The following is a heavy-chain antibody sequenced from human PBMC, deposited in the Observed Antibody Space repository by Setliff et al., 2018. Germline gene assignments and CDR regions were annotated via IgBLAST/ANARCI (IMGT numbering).Heavy chain of an antibody. CDR1: GFTFSNYA. CDR3: AKNPSRVYATRFDY. J-gene: IGHJ4*02. V-gene: IGHV3-23*01. D-gene: IGHD2-8*01. Sequence: GGSLRLSCAASGFTFSNYAMSWVRQAPGKGLEWVSAISGSGSNTFYSDSVKGRFTISRDNSLNTLYLQMNSLRAEDTAVYYCAKNPSRVYATRFDYWGQGTLVTVSS. CDR2: ISGSGSNT.